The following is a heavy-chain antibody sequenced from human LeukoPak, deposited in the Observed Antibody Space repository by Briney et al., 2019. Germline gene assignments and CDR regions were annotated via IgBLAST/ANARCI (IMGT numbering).Heavy chain of an antibody. CDR2: IRYDGSNK. CDR1: GFTFSTFG. D-gene: IGHD6-19*01. J-gene: IGHJ6*03. V-gene: IGHV3-30*02. Sequence: PGRSLRLSCAASGFTFSTFGMHWVRQAPGKGLEWVAFIRYDGSNKYYADSVKGRFTISRDNSKNTLYLQMNSLRAEDTAVYYCAKDAFEGRYSSGWYDYYYYMDVWGKGTTVTISS. CDR3: AKDAFEGRYSSGWYDYYYYMDV.